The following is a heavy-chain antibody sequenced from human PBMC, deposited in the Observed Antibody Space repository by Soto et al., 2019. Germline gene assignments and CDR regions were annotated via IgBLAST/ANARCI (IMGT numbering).Heavy chain of an antibody. CDR1: GGSITSGGYY. CDR3: ARHAHYDILTGLDY. J-gene: IGHJ4*02. CDR2: IYYSGST. D-gene: IGHD3-9*01. Sequence: PSETLSLTCTVSGGSITSGGYYWSWIRQHPGKGLEWIGYIYYSGSTNYNPSLKSRVTISVDTSKNQFSLKLSSVTAADTAVYYCARHAHYDILTGLDYWGQGTLVTVSS. V-gene: IGHV4-61*08.